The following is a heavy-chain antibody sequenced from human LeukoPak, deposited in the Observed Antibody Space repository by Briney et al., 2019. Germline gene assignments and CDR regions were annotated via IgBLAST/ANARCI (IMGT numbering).Heavy chain of an antibody. CDR2: ISGSGGST. V-gene: IGHV3-23*01. CDR1: GFTFSSYA. J-gene: IGHJ5*02. Sequence: GGSLRLSCAASGFTFSSYAMSWARQAPGKGLEWVSAISGSGGSTYYADSVKGRFTISRDNSKNTLYLQMNSLRAEDTAVYYCAVTMVRGWANNWFDPWGQGTLVTVSS. CDR3: AVTMVRGWANNWFDP. D-gene: IGHD3-10*01.